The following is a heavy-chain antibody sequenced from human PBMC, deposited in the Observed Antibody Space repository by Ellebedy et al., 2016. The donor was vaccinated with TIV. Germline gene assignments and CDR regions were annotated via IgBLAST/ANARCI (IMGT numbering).Heavy chain of an antibody. J-gene: IGHJ5*02. CDR1: GYTFTSYY. Sequence: ASVKVSCKASGYTFTSYYMHWVRQAPGQGLEWMGIINLDGGSTSYAENFKGRVTMTGDTSTSTVFMELSGLRSEDTAVYFCAREGVMTTVITGWFDPWGQGTLATV. V-gene: IGHV1-46*01. CDR3: AREGVMTTVITGWFDP. CDR2: INLDGGST. D-gene: IGHD4-17*01.